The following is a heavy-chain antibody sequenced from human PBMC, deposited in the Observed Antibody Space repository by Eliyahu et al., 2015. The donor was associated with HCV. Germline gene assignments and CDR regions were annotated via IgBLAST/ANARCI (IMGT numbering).Heavy chain of an antibody. V-gene: IGHV4-34*01. J-gene: IGHJ6*02. CDR2: INESGGT. D-gene: IGHD6-13*01. Sequence: QVQVQQWGAGLLRPSETLSLTCGVXGMSLSEYYWTWVRQPPGEGLEWIGEINESGGTKNNPSLKSRVTMVVDTSKNQVSLSLKIVTAADTAVYYCATLRGGSSSWYYNYGMDVWGQGTTVTVSS. CDR1: GMSLSEYY. CDR3: ATLRGGSSSWYYNYGMDV.